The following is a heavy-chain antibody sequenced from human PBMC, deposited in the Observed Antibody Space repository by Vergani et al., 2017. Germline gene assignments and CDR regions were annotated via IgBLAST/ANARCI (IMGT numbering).Heavy chain of an antibody. D-gene: IGHD3-16*01. CDR2: ISSDGGST. CDR1: GFTFSTYA. CDR3: ARDLRPPGEFDP. Sequence: EVQLLESGGGLVQPGGSLRLSCAASGFTFSTYAMTWVRQAPGKGLEWVSTISSDGGSTYYADSVKGRFTISRDNSKNTLSLQMNSLTAEDTAVYYCARDLRPPGEFDPWGQGTLVTVSS. V-gene: IGHV3-23*01. J-gene: IGHJ5*02.